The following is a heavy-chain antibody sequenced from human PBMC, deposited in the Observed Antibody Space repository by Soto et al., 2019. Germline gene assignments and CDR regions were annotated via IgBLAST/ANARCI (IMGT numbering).Heavy chain of an antibody. CDR2: TNTDGSDI. Sequence: EVQLVESGGGLVQPGGSLRLSCAASGFTFSSYWMYWVRQAPGKGLVWVSRTNTDGSDISYADSVKGRFTISRDNAKHTLYLQMNSLRAEDTAVYYCARDRGWSLFDYWGQGTLVTVSS. V-gene: IGHV3-74*01. CDR1: GFTFSSYW. D-gene: IGHD6-19*01. J-gene: IGHJ4*02. CDR3: ARDRGWSLFDY.